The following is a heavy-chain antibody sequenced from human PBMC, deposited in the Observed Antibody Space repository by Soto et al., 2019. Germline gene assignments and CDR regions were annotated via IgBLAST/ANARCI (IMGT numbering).Heavy chain of an antibody. Sequence: GGSLRLSCTASGFTFGDYAMSWVRQAPGKGLEWVGFIRSKAYGGTTEYAASVKGRFTISRDDSKSIAYLQMNSLKTEDTAVYYCTRLPFSSSWLSYYYYGMDVWGQGTTVTVSS. J-gene: IGHJ6*02. CDR1: GFTFGDYA. CDR3: TRLPFSSSWLSYYYYGMDV. V-gene: IGHV3-49*04. CDR2: IRSKAYGGTT. D-gene: IGHD6-13*01.